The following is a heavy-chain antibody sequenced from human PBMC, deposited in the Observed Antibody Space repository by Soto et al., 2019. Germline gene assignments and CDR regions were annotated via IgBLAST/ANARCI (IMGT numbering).Heavy chain of an antibody. CDR3: AINGAYSTAISQYSRRAV. Sequence: QVQLVQSGAEVKEPGSSVKVSCKASGGTFADFIMNWVRQTPGQGLEWMGGIVPMFGTATYAEKFKGRITISATGSTSTADMEMTSQRSEDTAVYYCAINGAYSTAISQYSRRAVWGQGTTVPAS. D-gene: IGHD6-13*01. CDR2: IVPMFGTA. J-gene: IGHJ6*02. V-gene: IGHV1-69*01. CDR1: GGTFADFI.